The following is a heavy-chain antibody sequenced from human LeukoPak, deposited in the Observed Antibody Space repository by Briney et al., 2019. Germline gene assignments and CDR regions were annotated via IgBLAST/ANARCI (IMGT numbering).Heavy chain of an antibody. CDR1: GGSINSGGYY. D-gene: IGHD6-13*01. Sequence: SQTLSLTCTVSGGSINSGGYYWSWIRQPAGEGLEWIGYIYHSGSTYYNPSLKSRVTISVDRSKNQFSLKLSSVTAADTAVYYCARDGKHSSRRYAFDIWGQGTMVTVSS. CDR2: IYHSGST. V-gene: IGHV4-30-2*01. J-gene: IGHJ3*02. CDR3: ARDGKHSSRRYAFDI.